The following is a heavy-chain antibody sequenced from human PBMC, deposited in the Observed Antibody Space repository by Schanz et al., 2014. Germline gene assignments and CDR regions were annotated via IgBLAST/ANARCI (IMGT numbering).Heavy chain of an antibody. CDR2: ISGSGGST. CDR3: ARESSNDIVLVPGAVFDH. J-gene: IGHJ4*02. Sequence: EVQLVESGGGLVQPGGSLRLSCVASGFTFSNYWMTWVRQAPGKGLEWVSAISGSGGSTYYADSVKGRFTISRDNSKNTLYLQMNSLRAEDTAVYYCARESSNDIVLVPGAVFDHWGQGTLVTVSS. CDR1: GFTFSNYW. D-gene: IGHD2-2*01. V-gene: IGHV3-23*04.